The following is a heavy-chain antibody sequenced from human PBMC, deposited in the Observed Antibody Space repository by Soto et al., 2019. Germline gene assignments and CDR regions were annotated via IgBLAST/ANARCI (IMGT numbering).Heavy chain of an antibody. CDR3: AKDDTELLWFGEFLTTLDY. J-gene: IGHJ4*02. CDR2: ISYDGSNK. D-gene: IGHD3-10*01. V-gene: IGHV3-30*18. CDR1: GFTFSSYG. Sequence: HPGGSLRLSCAASGFTFSSYGMHWVRQAPGKGLEWVAVISYDGSNKYYADSVKGRFTISRDNSKNTLYLQMNSLRAEDTAVYYCAKDDTELLWFGEFLTTLDYWGQGTLVTVSS.